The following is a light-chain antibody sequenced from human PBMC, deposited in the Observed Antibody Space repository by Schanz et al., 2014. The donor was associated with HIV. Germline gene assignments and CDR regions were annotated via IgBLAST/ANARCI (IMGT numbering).Light chain of an antibody. V-gene: IGKV3D-20*02. CDR3: LQRSSWPIT. CDR2: DAS. CDR1: QTIGSSY. Sequence: EIVLTQSPGSLSLSPGERATLSCRASQTIGSSYLAWYQQRPGQAPRLLLYDASIRATGVPARFSGSGSGTDFTLTISSLEPEDFAVYYCLQRSSWPITFGPGTRLEIK. J-gene: IGKJ5*01.